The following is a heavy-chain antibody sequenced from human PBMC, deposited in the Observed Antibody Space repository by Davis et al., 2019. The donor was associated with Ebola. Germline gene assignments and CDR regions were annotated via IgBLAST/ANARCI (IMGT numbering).Heavy chain of an antibody. J-gene: IGHJ4*02. V-gene: IGHV4-31*03. CDR1: GGSISSGGYY. CDR2: IYYSGST. Sequence: MPSETLSLTCTVSGGSISSGGYYWSWIRQHPGKGLEWIGYIYYSGSTYYNPSLKSRVTISVDTSKNQFSLKLSSVTAADTAVYYCARGAIQQGQYYFDYWGQGTLVTVSS. CDR3: ARGAIQQGQYYFDY. D-gene: IGHD2-2*02.